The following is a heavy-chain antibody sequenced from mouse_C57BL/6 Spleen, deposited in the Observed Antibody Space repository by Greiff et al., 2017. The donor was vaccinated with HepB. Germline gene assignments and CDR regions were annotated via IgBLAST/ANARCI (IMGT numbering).Heavy chain of an antibody. J-gene: IGHJ1*03. Sequence: EVKLEESGGGLVQPGGSLKLSCAASGFTFSDYGMAWVRQAPRKGPEWVAFISNLAYSIYYADTVTGRFTISRENAKNTLYLEMSSLRSEDTAMYYCARQDYGSSWWYFDVWGTGTTVTVSS. V-gene: IGHV5-15*04. CDR1: GFTFSDYG. CDR2: ISNLAYSI. D-gene: IGHD1-1*01. CDR3: ARQDYGSSWWYFDV.